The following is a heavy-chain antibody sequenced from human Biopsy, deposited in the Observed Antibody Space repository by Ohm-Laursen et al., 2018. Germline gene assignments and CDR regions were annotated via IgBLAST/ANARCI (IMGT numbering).Heavy chain of an antibody. D-gene: IGHD1-26*01. V-gene: IGHV4-59*08. CDR2: IYYTGST. Sequence: SETPSLTCTVSGGSISSYYWSWIRQPPGKGLEWIGYIYYTGSTNYNPSLKSRVTTSVDTSMNHLSLRLTSVTAADTAVYYCARHAPSYSGSYWRYFDLWGRGTLVTVSS. CDR3: ARHAPSYSGSYWRYFDL. CDR1: GGSISSYY. J-gene: IGHJ2*01.